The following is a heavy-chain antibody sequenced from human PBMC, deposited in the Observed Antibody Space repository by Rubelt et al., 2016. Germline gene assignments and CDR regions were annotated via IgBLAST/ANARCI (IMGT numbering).Heavy chain of an antibody. CDR3: ARGRRGSSSWLGRDYYGMDV. D-gene: IGHD6-13*01. J-gene: IGHJ6*02. Sequence: QVQLQQWGAGLLKPSETLSLTCAVYGGSFSGYYWSWIRQPPGKGLEWIGELNHRGSTNYHPSLKSRVTRSVETSKNQFSLKLSSVTAADTAVYYCARGRRGSSSWLGRDYYGMDVWGQGTTVTVSS. CDR2: LNHRGST. V-gene: IGHV4-34*01. CDR1: GGSFSGYY.